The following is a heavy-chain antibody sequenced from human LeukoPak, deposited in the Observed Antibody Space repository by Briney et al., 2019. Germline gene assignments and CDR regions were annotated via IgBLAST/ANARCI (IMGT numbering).Heavy chain of an antibody. CDR1: GGSFSGYY. Sequence: SETLSLTCAVYGGSFSGYYWSWIRQPPVKGLEWIGEINHSGSTNYNPSLKSRVTISVDTSKNQFSLKLSSVTAADTAVYYCARVMGYCSSTSCYGNNFDYWGQGTLVTVSS. J-gene: IGHJ4*02. D-gene: IGHD2-2*01. CDR2: INHSGST. V-gene: IGHV4-34*01. CDR3: ARVMGYCSSTSCYGNNFDY.